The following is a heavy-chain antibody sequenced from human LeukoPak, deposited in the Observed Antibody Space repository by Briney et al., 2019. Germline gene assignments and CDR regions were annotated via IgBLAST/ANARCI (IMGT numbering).Heavy chain of an antibody. V-gene: IGHV3-23*01. Sequence: GGSLRLSCAASGFTFSSDAMSWGRQAPGKGLEWVSAISGSGGSTYYADSVKGRFTISRDNSKNTLYLQMNSLRAEDTAVYYCAVPSIAARLGDYWGQGTLVTVSS. J-gene: IGHJ4*02. CDR1: GFTFSSDA. D-gene: IGHD6-6*01. CDR3: AVPSIAARLGDY. CDR2: ISGSGGST.